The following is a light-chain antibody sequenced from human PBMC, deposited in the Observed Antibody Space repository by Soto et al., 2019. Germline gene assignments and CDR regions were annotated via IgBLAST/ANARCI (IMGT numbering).Light chain of an antibody. J-gene: IGKJ3*01. CDR2: DAS. CDR1: QDISNY. Sequence: DIQMTQSPSSLSASVGDRVTITCQASQDISNYLNWYQQKPGKAPKLLIYDASNLETGVPSRFSGSGSGTDFTFTISSLQPEDIATYYXQQYDNLPPFTFGPGTKVDIK. V-gene: IGKV1-33*01. CDR3: QQYDNLPPFT.